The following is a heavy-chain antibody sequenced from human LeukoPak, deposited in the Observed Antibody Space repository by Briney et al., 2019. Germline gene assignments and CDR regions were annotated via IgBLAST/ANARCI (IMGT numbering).Heavy chain of an antibody. Sequence: GGSLRLSCAASGFTFSSYAMHWVRQAPGKGLEWVAVISYDGSNKYYADSVKGRFTISRDNSKNTLYLQMNSLRAEDTAVYYCARDHYGGNSRYFDYWGQGTLVTVSS. CDR1: GFTFSSYA. CDR3: ARDHYGGNSRYFDY. D-gene: IGHD4-23*01. CDR2: ISYDGSNK. V-gene: IGHV3-30*04. J-gene: IGHJ4*02.